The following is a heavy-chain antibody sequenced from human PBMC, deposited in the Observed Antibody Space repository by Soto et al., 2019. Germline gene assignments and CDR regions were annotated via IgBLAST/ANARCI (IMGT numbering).Heavy chain of an antibody. CDR3: ARRGGGNHYDH. Sequence: QVQLVQSGAEVKKPGASVKVSCKASGYTFTSYPMHWVRQAPGQRLEWMAWIIAANGETKYSQKIQGRVTITRDTSASTAYMELSRLTPEDTAVFYCARRGGGNHYDHRGQGTLVTVSS. D-gene: IGHD1-26*01. CDR2: IIAANGET. CDR1: GYTFTSYP. V-gene: IGHV1-3*01. J-gene: IGHJ4*02.